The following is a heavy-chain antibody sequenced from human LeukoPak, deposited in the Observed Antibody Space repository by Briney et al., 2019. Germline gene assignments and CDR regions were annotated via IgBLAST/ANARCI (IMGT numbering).Heavy chain of an antibody. V-gene: IGHV4-61*02. CDR2: MSSSGIS. J-gene: IGHJ5*02. CDR1: GGSISSSSYY. CDR3: ARGAGPPWFDP. Sequence: SETLSLTCTVSGGSISSSSYYWGWIRQPAGKGLEWIGRMSSSGISTYSPSLKSRVTISIDTSRNQFSMNLNSVTAADTAVYYCARGAGPPWFDPWGQGTLVTVSS. D-gene: IGHD6-19*01.